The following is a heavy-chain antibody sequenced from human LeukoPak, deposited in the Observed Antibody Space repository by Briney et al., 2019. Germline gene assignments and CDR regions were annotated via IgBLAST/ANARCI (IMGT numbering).Heavy chain of an antibody. CDR1: GFTFSSCG. D-gene: IGHD2-21*01. CDR3: AKTLPRFVVIAFQH. J-gene: IGHJ1*01. CDR2: ISYDGSNK. Sequence: GRSLRLSCAASGFTFSSCGMHWVRQAPGKGLEWVAVISYDGSNKYYADSVKGRFTISRDNSKNTLYLQMNSLRAEDTAVYYCAKTLPRFVVIAFQHWGQGTLVTVSS. V-gene: IGHV3-30*18.